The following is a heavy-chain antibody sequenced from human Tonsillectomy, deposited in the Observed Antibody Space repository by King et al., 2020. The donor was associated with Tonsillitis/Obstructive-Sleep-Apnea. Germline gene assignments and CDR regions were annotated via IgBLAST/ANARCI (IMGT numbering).Heavy chain of an antibody. J-gene: IGHJ4*02. CDR2: ITPNSGGT. D-gene: IGHD3-10*01. CDR3: ARDPTRGAEY. Sequence: VQLVESGAEVKKPGASVKISCKASGYTFTAYYIHWVRQAPGQGLEWMGWITPNSGGTNHAQKFQGRVTMTGDTSISTAYMELNRLTSDDTAVYYCARDPTRGAEYWGQGTLVTVSS. CDR1: GYTFTAYY. V-gene: IGHV1-2*02.